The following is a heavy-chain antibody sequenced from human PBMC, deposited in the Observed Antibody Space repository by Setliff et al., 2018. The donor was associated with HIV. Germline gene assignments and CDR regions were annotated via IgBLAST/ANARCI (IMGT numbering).Heavy chain of an antibody. Sequence: GASVKVSCKASGYTFTDYGINWVRQAPGQGLEWMGWVNTNNGNPTYAQGLTGRFVSSSDTSVRTAYLQIVGLKAEDTAVYFCARDDYANTDLDFWGPVTRVTVS. CDR2: VNTNNGNP. CDR3: ARDDYANTDLDF. D-gene: IGHD4-17*01. J-gene: IGHJ4*02. CDR1: GYTFTDYG. V-gene: IGHV7-4-1*01.